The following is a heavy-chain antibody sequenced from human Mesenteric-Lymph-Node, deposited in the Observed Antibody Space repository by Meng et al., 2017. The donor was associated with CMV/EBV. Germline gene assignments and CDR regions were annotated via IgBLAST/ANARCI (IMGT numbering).Heavy chain of an antibody. J-gene: IGHJ3*02. Sequence: LSLTRAASGFTFSSYDMHWVRQATGKGLEWVSAIGTAGDTYYPGSVKGRFTISREDAKNSLYLQMNSLRAGDTAVYYCARGGIWGSPDAFDIWGQGTMVTVSS. CDR3: ARGGIWGSPDAFDI. CDR1: GFTFSSYD. D-gene: IGHD2-15*01. CDR2: IGTAGDT. V-gene: IGHV3-13*01.